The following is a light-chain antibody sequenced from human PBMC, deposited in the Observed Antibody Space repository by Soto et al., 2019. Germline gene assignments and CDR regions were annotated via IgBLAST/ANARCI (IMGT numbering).Light chain of an antibody. CDR3: HQRTNWLFS. J-gene: IGKJ3*01. CDR1: QSVGNF. Sequence: EVVLTQSTATLSLSPGERATLSCRASQSVGNFLAWYQQKPGQAPRLLMYDASHRATGIPARFSGSGSGTDFTLTISRLEPEDFAVYYCHQRTNWLFSFGPGTKLDI. CDR2: DAS. V-gene: IGKV3-11*01.